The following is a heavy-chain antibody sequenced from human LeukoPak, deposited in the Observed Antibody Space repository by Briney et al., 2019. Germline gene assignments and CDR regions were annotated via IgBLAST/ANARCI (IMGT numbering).Heavy chain of an antibody. CDR1: GGSISSSSYY. Sequence: SETLSLTCTVSGGSISSSSYYWGWIRQPPGKGLEWIGSIYYSGSAYYNPSLKSRVTISVDTSKNQFSLKLSSVTAADTAVYYCARAPPYYYDSSGFDYWGQGTLVTVSS. J-gene: IGHJ4*02. CDR2: IYYSGSA. V-gene: IGHV4-39*01. CDR3: ARAPPYYYDSSGFDY. D-gene: IGHD3-22*01.